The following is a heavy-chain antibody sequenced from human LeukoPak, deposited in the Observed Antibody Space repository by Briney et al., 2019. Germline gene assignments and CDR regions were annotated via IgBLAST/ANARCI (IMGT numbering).Heavy chain of an antibody. V-gene: IGHV4-39*07. CDR1: GGSISSGGYS. CDR2: INHSGST. CDR3: ARIGYSYGPPYDY. D-gene: IGHD5-18*01. J-gene: IGHJ4*02. Sequence: SETLSLTCTVSGGSISSGGYSWSWIRQPPGKGLEWIGEINHSGSTNYNPSLKSRVTISVDTSKNQFSLKLSSVTAADTAVYYCARIGYSYGPPYDYWGQGTLVTVSS.